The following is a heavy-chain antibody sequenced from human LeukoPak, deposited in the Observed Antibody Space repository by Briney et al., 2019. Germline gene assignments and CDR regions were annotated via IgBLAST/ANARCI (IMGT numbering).Heavy chain of an antibody. Sequence: ASVKVSCKASGYTFTGYYMHWVRQAPGQGLEWMGWINPNSGGTNYAQKFQGRVTMTRDTSISTAYMELSSLRSEDTAVYYCARLDHPPDYYYYYMDVWGKGTTVTISS. D-gene: IGHD3/OR15-3a*01. CDR2: INPNSGGT. CDR3: ARLDHPPDYYYYYMDV. CDR1: GYTFTGYY. V-gene: IGHV1-2*02. J-gene: IGHJ6*03.